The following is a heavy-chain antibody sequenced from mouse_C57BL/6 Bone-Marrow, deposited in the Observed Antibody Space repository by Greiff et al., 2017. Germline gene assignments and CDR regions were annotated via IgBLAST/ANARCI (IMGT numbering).Heavy chain of an antibody. D-gene: IGHD3-1*01. CDR3: ARFGEAY. Sequence: EVQLQQSGPELVKPGASVKISCKASGYTFTDYYMNWVKQSHGKSLEWIGDINPNNGGTSYNQKFKGKATLTVDKSSSTAYMELRSLTSEDSAVYYCARFGEAYWGQGTLVTVSA. V-gene: IGHV1-26*01. CDR1: GYTFTDYY. J-gene: IGHJ3*01. CDR2: INPNNGGT.